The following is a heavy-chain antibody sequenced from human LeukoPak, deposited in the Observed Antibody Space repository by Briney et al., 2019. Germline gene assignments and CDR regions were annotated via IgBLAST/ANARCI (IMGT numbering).Heavy chain of an antibody. V-gene: IGHV3-74*01. Sequence: PGGSLRLSCAASGFTFSSYWMHWVRQAPGKGLVWVSRVNSDESITTYADSVKGRFTISRDNAKNTLYLQMNSLRAEDTAVYYCARVGYSSDWYEGGHWGQGTLVTVSS. CDR3: ARVGYSSDWYEGGH. CDR2: VNSDESIT. D-gene: IGHD6-19*01. J-gene: IGHJ4*02. CDR1: GFTFSSYW.